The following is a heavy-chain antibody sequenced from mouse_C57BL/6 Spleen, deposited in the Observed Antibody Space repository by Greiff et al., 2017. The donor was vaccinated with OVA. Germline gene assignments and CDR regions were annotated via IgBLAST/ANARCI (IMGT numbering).Heavy chain of an antibody. V-gene: IGHV1-50*01. CDR2: IDPSDSYT. D-gene: IGHD1-1*01. J-gene: IGHJ1*03. CDR3: ARRTTVVARYFDV. Sequence: QVQLQQPGAELVKPGASVKLSCKASGYTFTSYWMQWVKQRPGQGLEWIGEIDPSDSYTNYNQKFKGKATLTVDPSSSTAYMQLSSLTSEDSAVYYCARRTTVVARYFDVWGTGTTVTVSS. CDR1: GYTFTSYW.